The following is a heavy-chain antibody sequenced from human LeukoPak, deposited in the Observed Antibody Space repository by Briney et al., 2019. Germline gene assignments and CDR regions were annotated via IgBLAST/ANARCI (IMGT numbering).Heavy chain of an antibody. CDR1: GFTFSGYG. V-gene: IGHV3-30*02. Sequence: GGSLRLSCAASGFTFSGYGMHWVRQAPGKGLEWVTFIRYDGSNKYYADSVKGRFTISRDDSKNTLYLQMNSLRAKDTAVYYCAKEVVGIAAAGSGYWGQGTLVTVSS. CDR3: AKEVVGIAAAGSGY. D-gene: IGHD6-13*01. J-gene: IGHJ4*02. CDR2: IRYDGSNK.